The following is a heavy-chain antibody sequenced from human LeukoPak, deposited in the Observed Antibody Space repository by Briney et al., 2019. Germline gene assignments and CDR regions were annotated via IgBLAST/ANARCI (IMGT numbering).Heavy chain of an antibody. Sequence: ASVEVSCKVSGYTLTDLSMHWVRQAPGTGLEWVGGFDPEDGETIYAQKFQGRVTMTEDTSTDTAYMELSSLRSEDTAVYYCATCDWYYYGMDVWGQGTTVTVSS. CDR2: FDPEDGET. CDR1: GYTLTDLS. D-gene: IGHD2-21*02. V-gene: IGHV1-24*01. CDR3: ATCDWYYYGMDV. J-gene: IGHJ6*02.